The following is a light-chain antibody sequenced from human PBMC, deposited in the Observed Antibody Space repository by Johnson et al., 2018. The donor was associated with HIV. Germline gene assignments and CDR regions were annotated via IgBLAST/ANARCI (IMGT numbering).Light chain of an antibody. J-gene: IGLJ1*01. CDR2: DNN. V-gene: IGLV1-51*01. CDR1: SSNIGNNY. CDR3: GTWDSRLSAR. Sequence: QSVLTQPPSVSAAPGQKVTISCSGSSSNIGNNYVSWYQQLPGTAPKLLIYDNNKRPSGIPDRFSGSKSGTSATLGITGLQTGDEADYYCGTWDSRLSARFVTGTKVTVL.